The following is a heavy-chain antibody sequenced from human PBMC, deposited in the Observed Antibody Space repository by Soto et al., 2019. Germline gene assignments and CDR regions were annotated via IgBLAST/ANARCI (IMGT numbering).Heavy chain of an antibody. D-gene: IGHD5-12*01. J-gene: IGHJ4*02. CDR1: GYTFTGHW. Sequence: GESLKIACQGSGYTFTGHWISWVRQMPGKGLEWMGRIDPSDSYTDYSPTVQGHVTMSADKSINTAYLQWSSLQASDTAVYYCTRHTGYDSSLDYWGQGTLVTVSS. CDR3: TRHTGYDSSLDY. V-gene: IGHV5-10-1*01. CDR2: IDPSDSYT.